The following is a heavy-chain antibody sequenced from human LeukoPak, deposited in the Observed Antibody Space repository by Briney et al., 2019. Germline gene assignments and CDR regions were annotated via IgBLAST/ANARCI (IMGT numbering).Heavy chain of an antibody. CDR1: GFTFSSYG. D-gene: IGHD1-26*01. Sequence: GGSLRLSCAASGFTFSSYGMKWVRQAPGKGLEWVSSISSSSSYIYYADSVKGRFTISRDNAKNSLYLQMNSLRAEDTAVYYCAREEWGATRYFQHWGQGTLVTVSS. J-gene: IGHJ1*01. CDR2: ISSSSSYI. CDR3: AREEWGATRYFQH. V-gene: IGHV3-21*01.